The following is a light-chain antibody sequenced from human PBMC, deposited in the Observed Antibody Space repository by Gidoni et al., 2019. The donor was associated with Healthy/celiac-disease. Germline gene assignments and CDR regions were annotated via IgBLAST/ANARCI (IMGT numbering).Light chain of an antibody. Sequence: IVLTQSPATLSLSPGERATISCRASQSVSSYLAWYQQKPGQAPRLLIYDASNRATGIPARFSGSGSGTDFTLTISSLEPEDFAVYYCQQRSNWPPTFXXXTKLEIK. V-gene: IGKV3-11*01. J-gene: IGKJ2*01. CDR3: QQRSNWPPT. CDR1: QSVSSY. CDR2: DAS.